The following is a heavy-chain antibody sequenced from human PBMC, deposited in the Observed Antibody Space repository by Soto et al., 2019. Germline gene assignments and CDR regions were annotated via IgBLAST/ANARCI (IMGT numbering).Heavy chain of an antibody. J-gene: IGHJ4*02. CDR2: VNPNSGNT. V-gene: IGHV1-8*01. CDR1: GYTFTSYD. CDR3: ARGRAWTTAPSWYYYDSSGYQRLDY. D-gene: IGHD3-22*01. Sequence: ASVKVSCKASGYTFTSYDINWVRQATGQGREWMGWVNPNSGNTGYAQKFQGRVTMTRNTSISTAYMELSSLRSEDTAVYYCARGRAWTTAPSWYYYDSSGYQRLDYWGQGTLVTVSS.